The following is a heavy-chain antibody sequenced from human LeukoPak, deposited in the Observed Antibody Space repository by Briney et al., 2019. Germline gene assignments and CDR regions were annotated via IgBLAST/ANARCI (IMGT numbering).Heavy chain of an antibody. V-gene: IGHV1-69*05. CDR1: GGTFSSYA. J-gene: IGHJ4*02. CDR3: ASGPTGTTFQS. Sequence: GASVKVPCKASGGTFSSYAISWVRQAPGQGLEWMGGIIPIFGTANYAQKFQGRVTITTDESTSTAYMELSSLRSEDTAVYYCASGPTGTTFQSWGQGTLVTVSS. D-gene: IGHD1-7*01. CDR2: IIPIFGTA.